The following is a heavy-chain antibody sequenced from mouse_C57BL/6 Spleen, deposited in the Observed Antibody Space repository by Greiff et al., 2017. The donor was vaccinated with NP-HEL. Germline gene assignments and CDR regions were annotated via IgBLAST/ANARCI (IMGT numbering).Heavy chain of an antibody. CDR1: GYTFTDYY. CDR2: IYPGSGNT. D-gene: IGHD2-2*01. J-gene: IGHJ1*03. Sequence: VQLQQSGAELVRPGASVKLSCKASGYTFTDYYINWVKQRPGQGLEWIARIYPGSGNTYYNEKFKGKATLTAEKSSSTAYMQLSSLTSEDSAVYFCARGGLRLHFDVWGTGTTVTVSS. V-gene: IGHV1-76*01. CDR3: ARGGLRLHFDV.